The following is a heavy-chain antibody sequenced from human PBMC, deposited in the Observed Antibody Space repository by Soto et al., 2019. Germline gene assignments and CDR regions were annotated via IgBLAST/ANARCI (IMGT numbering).Heavy chain of an antibody. D-gene: IGHD3-22*01. CDR3: AKDSKYYYDSSGYYSEYFQH. CDR2: ISGSGGST. CDR1: GFTFSSYA. J-gene: IGHJ1*01. Sequence: GGSLRLSCAASGFTFSSYAMSWVRQAPGKGLEWVSAISGSGGSTYYADSVKGRFTISRDNSKNTLYLQMNSLRAEDTAVYYCAKDSKYYYDSSGYYSEYFQHWGQGTLVTVSS. V-gene: IGHV3-23*01.